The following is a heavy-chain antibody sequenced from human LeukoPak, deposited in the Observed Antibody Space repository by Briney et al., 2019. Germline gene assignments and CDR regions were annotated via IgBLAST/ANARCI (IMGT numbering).Heavy chain of an antibody. CDR3: AKGSWGRLFDI. V-gene: IGHV3-9*01. Sequence: GGSLRLSCAASGFPFHEYSMHWVRQVPEKGLEWVSGITVNSESTDYADSVKGRFTISRDNAKNSLYLQMNSLSSEDTALYHCAKGSWGRLFDIWGQGTMVTVSS. CDR2: ITVNSEST. CDR1: GFPFHEYS. J-gene: IGHJ3*02. D-gene: IGHD3-10*01.